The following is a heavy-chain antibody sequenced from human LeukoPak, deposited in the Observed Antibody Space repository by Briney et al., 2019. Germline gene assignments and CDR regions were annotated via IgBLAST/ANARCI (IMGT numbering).Heavy chain of an antibody. CDR3: ARDSGTTVTGYYYYGMDV. D-gene: IGHD4-17*01. V-gene: IGHV3-66*02. CDR2: IYSGGST. CDR1: GFTVRNSY. J-gene: IGHJ6*02. Sequence: PGGSLRLSCAASGFTVRNSYMSWVRQAPGKGLEWVSVIYSGGSTYYADSVKGRFTISRDNSKNTLYLQMNSLGAEDTAVYYCARDSGTTVTGYYYYGMDVWGQGTTVTVSS.